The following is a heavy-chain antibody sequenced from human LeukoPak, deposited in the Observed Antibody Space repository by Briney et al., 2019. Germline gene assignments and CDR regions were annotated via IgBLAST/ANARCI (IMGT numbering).Heavy chain of an antibody. V-gene: IGHV3-64*04. J-gene: IGHJ4*02. D-gene: IGHD3/OR15-3a*01. CDR1: GVPFSNYV. Sequence: GGSLRLSFSASGVPFSNYVMHWVRPAPGKGLEYVSVISSNGRSTDYADSVKDRFTISRDNSQNTLYLQLNSLRAEDTAVYYCARDWTLNYWGQGTLVTVSS. CDR2: ISSNGRST. CDR3: ARDWTLNY.